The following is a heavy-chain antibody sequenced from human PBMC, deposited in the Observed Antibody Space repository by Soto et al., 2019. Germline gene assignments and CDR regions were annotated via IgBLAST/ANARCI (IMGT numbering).Heavy chain of an antibody. Sequence: SETLSLTCTVSGGSISSYYWSWIRQPPGKGLEWIGYIYYSGSTNYNPSLKSRVTISVDTSKNQFSLKLSSVTAADTAVYYCARQQYYYDSRSYYFDYWGQGTLVTSPQ. J-gene: IGHJ4*02. D-gene: IGHD3-22*01. CDR2: IYYSGST. CDR3: ARQQYYYDSRSYYFDY. V-gene: IGHV4-59*01. CDR1: GGSISSYY.